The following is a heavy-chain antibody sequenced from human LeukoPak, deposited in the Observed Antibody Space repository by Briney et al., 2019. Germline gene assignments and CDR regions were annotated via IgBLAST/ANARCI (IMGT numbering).Heavy chain of an antibody. V-gene: IGHV3-53*01. CDR3: ARNRGWLQFDY. Sequence: GGSLRLSCAASGFTVSSNYMSWVRQAPGKGLEWVSIIYSGGSTYYADSVKGRFTISRDNAKTSLYLQMDSLRAEDTAVYYCARNRGWLQFDYWGQGTLVTVSS. J-gene: IGHJ4*02. D-gene: IGHD5-12*01. CDR2: IYSGGST. CDR1: GFTVSSNY.